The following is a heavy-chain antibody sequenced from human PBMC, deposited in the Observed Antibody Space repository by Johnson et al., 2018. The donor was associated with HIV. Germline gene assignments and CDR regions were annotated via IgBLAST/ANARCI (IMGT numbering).Heavy chain of an antibody. Sequence: LVESEGGLVQPGRSLRLSCTVSGFTFDDYAMHWVRQAPGKGLEWVSGISWNSGRLDYADSVKGRFTISRDNAKNSLYLQMNSLRAEDTAVYYCAREGSYYDSSGYLPLDAFDIWGQGTMVTVSS. CDR1: GFTFDDYA. V-gene: IGHV3-9*01. D-gene: IGHD3-22*01. J-gene: IGHJ3*02. CDR2: ISWNSGRL. CDR3: AREGSYYDSSGYLPLDAFDI.